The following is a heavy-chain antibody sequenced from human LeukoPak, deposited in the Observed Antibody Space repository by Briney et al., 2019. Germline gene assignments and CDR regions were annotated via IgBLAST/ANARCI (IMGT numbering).Heavy chain of an antibody. D-gene: IGHD2-15*01. CDR3: ARVICSGGSCRFDY. CDR2: INPNSGGT. J-gene: IGHJ4*02. Sequence: ASVKVSCKAYGYSFTGHYIHWVRQAPGQGLEWMGWINPNSGGTNYAQKFQGRVTMTRDTSISTAYMELSRLRSDDTAVYYCARVICSGGSCRFDYWGQGTLVTVSS. V-gene: IGHV1-2*02. CDR1: GYSFTGHY.